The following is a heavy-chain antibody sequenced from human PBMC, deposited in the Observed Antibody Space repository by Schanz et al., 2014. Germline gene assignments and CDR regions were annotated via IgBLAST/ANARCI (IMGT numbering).Heavy chain of an antibody. Sequence: QLMQSGSEVRKPGASVKVSCKASGYIFGSHGMTWVRQAPGQGPELMGWINAHTGNTQYAQKFQGRVSMTRDTVTTAVHLELTRLRTDDTAIYYCARVHIATYHYNSPGAFDIWGQGTRVNVSS. CDR3: ARVHIATYHYNSPGAFDI. J-gene: IGHJ3*02. CDR1: GYIFGSHG. CDR2: INAHTGNT. V-gene: IGHV1-18*01. D-gene: IGHD3-10*01.